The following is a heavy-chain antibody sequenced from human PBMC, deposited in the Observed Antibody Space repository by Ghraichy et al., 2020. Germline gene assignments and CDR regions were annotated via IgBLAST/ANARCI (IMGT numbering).Heavy chain of an antibody. CDR1: GGTFSSYA. V-gene: IGHV1-69*13. J-gene: IGHJ4*02. CDR3: ARSDSSGYYGDY. D-gene: IGHD3-22*01. CDR2: IIPIFGTA. Sequence: SVKVSCKASGGTFSSYAISWVRQAPGQGLEWMGGIIPIFGTANYAQKFQGRVTITADESTSTAYMELSSLRSEDTAVYYCARSDSSGYYGDYWGQGTLVTVSS.